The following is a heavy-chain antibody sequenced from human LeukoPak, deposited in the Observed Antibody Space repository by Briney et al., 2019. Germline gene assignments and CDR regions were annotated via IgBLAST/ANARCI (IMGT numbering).Heavy chain of an antibody. V-gene: IGHV3-20*04. Sequence: GGSLRLSCAASGFTVSSNYMSWVRQAPGKGLEWVSGINWNGGSTGYADSVKGRFTISRDNAKNSLYLQMNSLRAEDTALYYCARVGGGSSGYHYYYYMDVWCKGTTVTVSS. D-gene: IGHD3-22*01. J-gene: IGHJ6*03. CDR2: INWNGGST. CDR1: GFTVSSNY. CDR3: ARVGGGSSGYHYYYYMDV.